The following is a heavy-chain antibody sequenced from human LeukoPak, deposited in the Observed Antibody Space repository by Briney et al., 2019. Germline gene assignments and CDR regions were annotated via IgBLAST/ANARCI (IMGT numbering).Heavy chain of an antibody. Sequence: SETLSLTCTVSGGSISSGDYYWSWIRQPPGKGLEWIGSIYYSGSTYYNPSLKSRVTISVDTSKNQFSLKLSSVTAADTAVYYCARIAVAGTEDAFDIWGQGTMVTVSS. CDR3: ARIAVAGTEDAFDI. CDR2: IYYSGST. D-gene: IGHD6-19*01. CDR1: GGSISSGDYY. J-gene: IGHJ3*02. V-gene: IGHV4-39*07.